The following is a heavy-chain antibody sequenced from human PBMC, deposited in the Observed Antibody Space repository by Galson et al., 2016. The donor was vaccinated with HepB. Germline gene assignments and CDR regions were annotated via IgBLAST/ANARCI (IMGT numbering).Heavy chain of an antibody. J-gene: IGHJ6*04. CDR2: MHSRGST. Sequence: ETLSLTCTVSGGSISPHYWSWIRQPAGKGLEWIGHMHSRGSTSYNPSLKSRVTMSVDTSENQFLLKLRSVTAADSAVYFCAREQAVAGFESQNYNSTMDVWGKGTTVTVSS. D-gene: IGHD6-19*01. CDR1: GGSISPHY. V-gene: IGHV4-4*07. CDR3: AREQAVAGFESQNYNSTMDV.